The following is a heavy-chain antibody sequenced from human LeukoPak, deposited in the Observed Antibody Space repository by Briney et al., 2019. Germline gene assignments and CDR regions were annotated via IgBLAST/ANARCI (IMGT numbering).Heavy chain of an antibody. Sequence: SETLSLTCTVSGGSISSYYWSWIRQPPGKGLEWIGYIYYSGSTNYNPSLKSRVTISVDTSKNQISLKLSSVTAADTAVYYCAREKVSGCSGGSCYSHWFDPWGQGTLVTVSS. CDR3: AREKVSGCSGGSCYSHWFDP. CDR1: GGSISSYY. D-gene: IGHD2-15*01. V-gene: IGHV4-59*01. CDR2: IYYSGST. J-gene: IGHJ5*02.